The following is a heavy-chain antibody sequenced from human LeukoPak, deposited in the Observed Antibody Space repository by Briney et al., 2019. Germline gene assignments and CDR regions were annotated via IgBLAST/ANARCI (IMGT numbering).Heavy chain of an antibody. J-gene: IGHJ5*02. CDR2: IYYSGST. D-gene: IGHD3-3*01. Sequence: SETLSLTCTVSGGSINSYYWSWIRQPPGKGLEWIGYIYYSGSTNYNPSLKSRVTISVDTSKNQFSLKLSSVTAADTAVYYCARDHYDFWSGYYTGSRFAPWGQGTLVTVSS. CDR1: GGSINSYY. CDR3: ARDHYDFWSGYYTGSRFAP. V-gene: IGHV4-59*01.